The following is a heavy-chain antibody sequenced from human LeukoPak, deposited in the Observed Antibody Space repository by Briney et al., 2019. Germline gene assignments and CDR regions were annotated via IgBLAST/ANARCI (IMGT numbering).Heavy chain of an antibody. Sequence: ASVKVSCKASGYTFTGYYMHWVRQAPGQGLEWMGWINPNSGGTNYAQKFQGRVTMTRDTSISTAYMELSRLRSDDTAVYYCARAPGWELPLYDYWGQGTLVTVSS. D-gene: IGHD1-26*01. J-gene: IGHJ4*02. CDR3: ARAPGWELPLYDY. CDR2: INPNSGGT. V-gene: IGHV1-2*02. CDR1: GYTFTGYY.